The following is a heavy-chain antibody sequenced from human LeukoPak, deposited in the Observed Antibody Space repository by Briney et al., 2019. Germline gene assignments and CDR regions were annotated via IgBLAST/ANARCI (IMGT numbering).Heavy chain of an antibody. CDR3: ARAIVGEPRGAFDI. CDR2: IYSSGST. V-gene: IGHV4-4*07. D-gene: IGHD1-26*01. Sequence: SETLSLTCTVSGGSISGHYWSWIRQPAGKGLEWIGRIYSSGSTNDNPSLRSRVTMSVDTSKIQFSLRLSSVTAADTAVYYCARAIVGEPRGAFDIWGQGTMVTVSS. CDR1: GGSISGHY. J-gene: IGHJ3*02.